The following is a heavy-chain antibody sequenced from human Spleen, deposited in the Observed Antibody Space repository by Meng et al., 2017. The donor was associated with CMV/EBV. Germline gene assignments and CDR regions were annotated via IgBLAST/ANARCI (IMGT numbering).Heavy chain of an antibody. CDR1: FNFSDYY. V-gene: IGHV3-11*04. Sequence: FNFSDYYMNWNHLAPGKGVEWVSYIGSGGSTMFYGDSGQGRFIVSRDNAKSSLYLQMNGMRAEDTAVYYCARIPPYYYDNSGYYLDYWGQGTLVTVSS. CDR2: IGSGGSTM. CDR3: ARIPPYYYDNSGYYLDY. J-gene: IGHJ4*02. D-gene: IGHD3-22*01.